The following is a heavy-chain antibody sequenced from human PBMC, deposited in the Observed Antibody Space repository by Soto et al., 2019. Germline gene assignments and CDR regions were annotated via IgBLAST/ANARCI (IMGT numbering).Heavy chain of an antibody. CDR3: ARDVTGGPYYYDSSGYIPSDYGMDV. Sequence: GGSLRLSCAASGFTFSSYSMNWVRQAPGKGLEWVSYISSSSSTIYYADSVKGRSTISRDNAKNSLYLQMNSLRDEDTAVYYCARDVTGGPYYYDSSGYIPSDYGMDVWGQGTTVTVSS. V-gene: IGHV3-48*02. CDR2: ISSSSSTI. D-gene: IGHD3-22*01. J-gene: IGHJ6*02. CDR1: GFTFSSYS.